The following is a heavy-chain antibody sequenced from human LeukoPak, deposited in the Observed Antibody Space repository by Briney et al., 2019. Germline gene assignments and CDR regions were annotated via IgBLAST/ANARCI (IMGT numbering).Heavy chain of an antibody. CDR1: GFTFSSYW. V-gene: IGHV3-23*01. D-gene: IGHD6-19*01. Sequence: GGSLRLSCAASGFTFSSYWMHWVRQAPGKGLVWVSGITSSGGSTYYADSVKGRFTISRGNSKNTVYLQMISLRAEDTAVYHCAKEAGNGWSYFDYWGQGTLVTVSS. CDR3: AKEAGNGWSYFDY. CDR2: ITSSGGST. J-gene: IGHJ4*02.